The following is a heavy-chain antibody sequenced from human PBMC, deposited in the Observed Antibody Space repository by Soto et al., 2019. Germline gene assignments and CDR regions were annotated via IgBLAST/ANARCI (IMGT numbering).Heavy chain of an antibody. CDR1: AFTFSSYA. J-gene: IGHJ4*02. Sequence: QVHLVESGGGVVQPGRSLRLSCAASAFTFSSYAMHWVRQAPGKGLEWVAVISYDGGSKFYADSVKGRFTISRDNSKNTRYLHMKSLRADDTAVYYCARVDCSGGSCYGVGYFDYWGQGTLVTVSS. D-gene: IGHD2-15*01. CDR2: ISYDGGSK. V-gene: IGHV3-30-3*01. CDR3: ARVDCSGGSCYGVGYFDY.